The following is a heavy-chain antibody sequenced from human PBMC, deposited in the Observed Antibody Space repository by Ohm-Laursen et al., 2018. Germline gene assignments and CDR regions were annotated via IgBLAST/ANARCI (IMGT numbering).Heavy chain of an antibody. Sequence: SLRLSCSASGFTFSNYAMSWVRQAPGKGPEWVSVITKSGGGTYYADSVKGRFTISRDNSKNTLYLQMNSLRAEDTAVYYCAKHSGSSSFDYWGQGTLVTVSS. CDR1: GFTFSNYA. D-gene: IGHD1-26*01. CDR3: AKHSGSSSFDY. V-gene: IGHV3-23*01. CDR2: ITKSGGGT. J-gene: IGHJ4*02.